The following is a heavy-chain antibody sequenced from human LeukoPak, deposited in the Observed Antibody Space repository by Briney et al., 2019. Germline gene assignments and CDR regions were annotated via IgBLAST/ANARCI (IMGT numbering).Heavy chain of an antibody. J-gene: IGHJ4*02. D-gene: IGHD3-10*01. CDR1: GFTFSSYG. Sequence: GGSLRLSCAASGFTFSSYGMHWVRQAPGKGLEWVAVIWYDGSSKYYADSVKGRFTISRDNSKNTLYLQMNSLRAEDTAVYYCARDAYYGSGKFDYWGQGTLVTVSS. CDR2: IWYDGSSK. V-gene: IGHV3-33*01. CDR3: ARDAYYGSGKFDY.